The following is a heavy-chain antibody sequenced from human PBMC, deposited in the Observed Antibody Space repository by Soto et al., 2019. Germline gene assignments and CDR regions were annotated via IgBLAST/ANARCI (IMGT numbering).Heavy chain of an antibody. CDR2: IYHSGST. D-gene: IGHD3-3*01. Sequence: SETLSLTCAVSSGSISSSNWWSWVRQPSGKGLEWIGEIYHSGSTNYNPSLKSRVTISVDKSKNQFSLKLSSVTAADTAVYYCATRGNVFGVAYWGQGTLVTVSS. V-gene: IGHV4-4*02. CDR1: SGSISSSNW. CDR3: ATRGNVFGVAY. J-gene: IGHJ4*02.